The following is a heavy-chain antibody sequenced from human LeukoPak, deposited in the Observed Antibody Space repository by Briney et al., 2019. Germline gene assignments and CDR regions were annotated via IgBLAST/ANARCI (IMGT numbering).Heavy chain of an antibody. CDR3: ARDDGECLFDY. Sequence: GASVKVSCKASGGTFSSYAISWVRQAPGQGLEWMGRIIPIFGTANYAQKFQGRVTITTDESTSTAYMELSSLRSEGTAVYYCARDDGECLFDYWGQGTLVTVSS. V-gene: IGHV1-69*05. CDR1: GGTFSSYA. CDR2: IIPIFGTA. D-gene: IGHD4-17*01. J-gene: IGHJ4*02.